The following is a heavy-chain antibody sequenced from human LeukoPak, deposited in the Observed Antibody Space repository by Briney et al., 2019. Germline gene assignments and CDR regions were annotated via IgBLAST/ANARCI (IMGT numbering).Heavy chain of an antibody. J-gene: IGHJ6*03. CDR3: AKGGYGDSEDPEPYYMDV. D-gene: IGHD4-17*01. CDR2: IIGSGGSK. CDR1: GFTFRSYA. V-gene: IGHV3-23*01. Sequence: GGALRLSCAASGFTFRSYAMSWVREARGKGGEWVSPIIGSGGSKYYADSVKGRFTISRDNSKNTLYLQMNSLRAEDTAVYSCAKGGYGDSEDPEPYYMDVWGKGTTVTAS.